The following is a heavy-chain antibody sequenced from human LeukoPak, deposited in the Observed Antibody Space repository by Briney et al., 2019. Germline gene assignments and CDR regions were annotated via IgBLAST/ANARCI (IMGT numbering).Heavy chain of an antibody. V-gene: IGHV3-21*01. CDR2: ISSSSSYI. Sequence: TGGSLRFSCAASGFTFSSYSMNWVRQAPGKGLEWVSSISSSSSYIYYADSVKGRFTISRDNAKNSLYLQMNSLRAEDTAVYYCARERSFRSGYDPYYFDYWGPGTLVTVSS. CDR1: GFTFSSYS. D-gene: IGHD5-12*01. CDR3: ARERSFRSGYDPYYFDY. J-gene: IGHJ4*02.